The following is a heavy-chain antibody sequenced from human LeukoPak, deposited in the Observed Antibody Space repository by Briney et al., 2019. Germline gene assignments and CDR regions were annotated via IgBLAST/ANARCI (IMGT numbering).Heavy chain of an antibody. V-gene: IGHV1-69*05. CDR2: IIPIFGTA. CDR1: RGTFSSYA. J-gene: IGHJ6*03. D-gene: IGHD3-10*01. Sequence: SVKVSCKASRGTFSSYAISWVRQAPGQGLEWMGGIIPIFGTANYAQKFQGRVTMTRNTSISTAYMELSSLRSEDTAVYYCARDISNMVRGRRSHYYYMDVWGKGTTVTVSS. CDR3: ARDISNMVRGRRSHYYYMDV.